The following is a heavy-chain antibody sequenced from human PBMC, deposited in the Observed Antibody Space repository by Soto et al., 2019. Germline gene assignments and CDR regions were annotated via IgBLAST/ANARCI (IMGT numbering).Heavy chain of an antibody. J-gene: IGHJ4*02. CDR3: TRYWRSVRCYESWSNFDY. D-gene: IGHD2-2*01. CDR1: GFTFSNAW. V-gene: IGHV3-15*01. CDR2: IRSKTDGGMT. Sequence: EVQLVESGGGLVKPGGSLRLSCAASGFTFSNAWRTWGRQAPGKGLEWVGHIRSKTDGGMTGYAAPVKDRFSISRDESKHTLYLQKNSQKTEDTALDYCTRYWRSVRCYESWSNFDYWGQGALVTVSS.